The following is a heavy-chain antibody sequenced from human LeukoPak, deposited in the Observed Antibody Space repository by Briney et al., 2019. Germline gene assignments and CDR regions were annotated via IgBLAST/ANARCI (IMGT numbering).Heavy chain of an antibody. J-gene: IGHJ5*02. Sequence: SVKVSRKASGGTFSSYAISWVRQAPGQGLEWMGGIIPIFGTANYAQKFQGRVTITADESTSTAYMELSSLRSEDTAVYYCARDYCSSTSCYTHWFDPWGQGTLVTVSS. CDR3: ARDYCSSTSCYTHWFDP. CDR1: GGTFSSYA. V-gene: IGHV1-69*13. D-gene: IGHD2-2*02. CDR2: IIPIFGTA.